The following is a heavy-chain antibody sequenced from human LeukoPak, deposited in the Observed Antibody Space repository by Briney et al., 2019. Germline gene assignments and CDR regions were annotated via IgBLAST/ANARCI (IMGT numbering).Heavy chain of an antibody. V-gene: IGHV1-2*02. CDR2: INPNSGGT. CDR1: GYTFTGYY. J-gene: IGHJ5*02. CDR3: ARLMVTTSGGAWFDP. Sequence: GASVKVSCKASGYTFTGYYMHWVRQAPGQGLEWMGWINPNSGGTNYAQKFQGRVTMTRDTSISTVYMELSRLTSDDTAVYYCARLMVTTSGGAWFDPWGQGTLVTVSS. D-gene: IGHD3-22*01.